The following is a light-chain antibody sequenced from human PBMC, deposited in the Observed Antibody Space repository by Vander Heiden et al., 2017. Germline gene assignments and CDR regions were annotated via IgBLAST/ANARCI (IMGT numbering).Light chain of an antibody. CDR2: RNN. Sequence: QSVLTQPPSASGPPGQRVTISCSGSSSNIGSNYVYWYQQLPGTAPKLLIYRNNQRPSGVPDRFSGSKSGTSASLAISGLRSEDEADYYCAAWDDSLSGDVVFGGGTKLTVL. V-gene: IGLV1-47*01. J-gene: IGLJ2*01. CDR3: AAWDDSLSGDVV. CDR1: SSNIGSNY.